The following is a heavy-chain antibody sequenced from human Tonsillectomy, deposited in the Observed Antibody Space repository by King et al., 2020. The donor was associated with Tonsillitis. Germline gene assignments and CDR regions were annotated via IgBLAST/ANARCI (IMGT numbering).Heavy chain of an antibody. CDR2: ISWNSGSI. V-gene: IGHV3-9*01. CDR3: ARSDYYDSSGTLRGYAFDI. CDR1: GFTFDDYA. Sequence: VQLVESGGGLVQPGRSLRLSCAASGFTFDDYAMHWVRQAPGKGLEWVSGISWNSGSIGYADSVKGRFTISRDNAKNSLYLQMNSLRAEDTAWYYCARSDYYDSSGTLRGYAFDIWGQGTMVTVSS. J-gene: IGHJ3*02. D-gene: IGHD3-22*01.